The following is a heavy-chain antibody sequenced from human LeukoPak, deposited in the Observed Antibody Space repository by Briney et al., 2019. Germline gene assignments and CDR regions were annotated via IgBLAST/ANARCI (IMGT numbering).Heavy chain of an antibody. J-gene: IGHJ4*02. Sequence: PSETLSLTCTVSGGSISSGGYYWSWIRQHPGKGLEWIGYICYSGSTYYNPSLKSQVTISVDTSKNHFSLKLGSVTAADTAVYYCAREGDCSSTSCYHFDYWGQGTLVTVAS. CDR2: ICYSGST. CDR1: GGSISSGGYY. D-gene: IGHD2-2*01. V-gene: IGHV4-31*01. CDR3: AREGDCSSTSCYHFDY.